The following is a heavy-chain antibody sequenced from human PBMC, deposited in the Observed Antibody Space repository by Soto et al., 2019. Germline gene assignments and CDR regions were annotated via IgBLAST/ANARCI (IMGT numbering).Heavy chain of an antibody. Sequence: SVKVSCKASGGTFSSYAISWVRQAPGQGLEWMGGIIPIFGTANYAQKFQGRVTITADESTSTAYMELSSLRSEDTAVYYCARGYYYDSSGYSVGTVYYYYGMDVWGQGTTVTVSS. D-gene: IGHD3-22*01. V-gene: IGHV1-69*13. J-gene: IGHJ6*02. CDR1: GGTFSSYA. CDR3: ARGYYYDSSGYSVGTVYYYYGMDV. CDR2: IIPIFGTA.